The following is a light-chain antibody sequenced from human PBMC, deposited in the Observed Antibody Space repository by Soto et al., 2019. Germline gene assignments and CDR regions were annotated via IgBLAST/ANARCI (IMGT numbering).Light chain of an antibody. CDR1: SSDVGGYNY. V-gene: IGLV2-14*01. J-gene: IGLJ2*01. CDR2: EVS. Sequence: QSALTQPASVSGSPGQSITISCTGTSSDVGGYNYVSWYQQHPGKAPKLIIYEVSNRPSGVSIRFSGPKSGNTASLTISGLQAEDEADYYCSSYTSSSTLEVFGGGTKLTVL. CDR3: SSYTSSSTLEV.